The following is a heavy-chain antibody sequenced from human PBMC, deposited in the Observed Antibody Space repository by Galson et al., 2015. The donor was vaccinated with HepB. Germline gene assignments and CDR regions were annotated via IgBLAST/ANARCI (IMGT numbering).Heavy chain of an antibody. Sequence: SVKVSCKASGYTFTGYYMHWVRQAPGQGLEWMGRINPNSGGTNYAQKFQGRVTMTRDTSISTAYMELSRLRSDDTAVYYCARDGGYSSSWYGFDPWGQGTLVTVSS. D-gene: IGHD6-13*01. CDR3: ARDGGYSSSWYGFDP. J-gene: IGHJ5*02. CDR2: INPNSGGT. CDR1: GYTFTGYY. V-gene: IGHV1-2*06.